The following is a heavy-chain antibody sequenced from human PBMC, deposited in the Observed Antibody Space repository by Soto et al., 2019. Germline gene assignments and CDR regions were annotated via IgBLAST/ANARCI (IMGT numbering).Heavy chain of an antibody. D-gene: IGHD2-15*01. V-gene: IGHV1-46*03. Sequence: GASVKVSCKASGYTFPSYYMHWVRQAPGQGIEWTGRINPSGGSTSYAQKFQGRVTMTRDTPTSTVYMELSSRRAEDTAVYYCASSGEYCSGGSCYSPYYYYMDVWGKGTTVTVSS. CDR3: ASSGEYCSGGSCYSPYYYYMDV. CDR2: INPSGGST. J-gene: IGHJ6*03. CDR1: GYTFPSYY.